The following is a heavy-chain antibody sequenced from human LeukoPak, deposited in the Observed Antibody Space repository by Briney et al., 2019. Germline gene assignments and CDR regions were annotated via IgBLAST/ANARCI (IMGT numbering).Heavy chain of an antibody. J-gene: IGHJ6*03. CDR2: ISYDGSNK. D-gene: IGHD1-7*01. Sequence: PGRSLRLSCAASGFTFSSYAMHWVRQAPGKGLEWVAVISYDGSNKYYADSVKGRFTISRDNSKNALYLQMNSLRAEDTAVYYCAKGINWNYVNYYYYMDVWGKGTTVTVSS. CDR3: AKGINWNYVNYYYYMDV. CDR1: GFTFSSYA. V-gene: IGHV3-30-3*01.